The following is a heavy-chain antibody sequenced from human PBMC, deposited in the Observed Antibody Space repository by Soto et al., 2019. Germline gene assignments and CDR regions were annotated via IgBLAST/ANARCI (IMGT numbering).Heavy chain of an antibody. V-gene: IGHV1-46*01. CDR1: GYTFTRYY. CDR2: INPSGGST. D-gene: IGHD1-26*01. Sequence: QVQLVQSGAEVKNPGASVKVSCKASGYTFTRYYMHWVRQAPGQGLEWVGIINPSGGSTTYAQKFQGRGTMTRSTSTSTVYMELSSLRYEDTAVYYCAREDGVGGTFYHPMDVWGQGTTVTVSS. CDR3: AREDGVGGTFYHPMDV. J-gene: IGHJ6*02.